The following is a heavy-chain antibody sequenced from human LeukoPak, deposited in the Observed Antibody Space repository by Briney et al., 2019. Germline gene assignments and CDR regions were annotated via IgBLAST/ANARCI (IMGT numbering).Heavy chain of an antibody. J-gene: IGHJ4*02. CDR2: ISGSGGTT. Sequence: GGPLRLSCAASGFTFSSFAMSWVRQAPGKGLEWVSGISGSGGTTYYADSVKGRFTISRDNSKNTLYLEMNSLRAEDTAVYYCAKDGDQVTVTKLDYWGQGTLVTVSS. CDR3: AKDGDQVTVTKLDY. CDR1: GFTFSSFA. D-gene: IGHD4-17*01. V-gene: IGHV3-23*01.